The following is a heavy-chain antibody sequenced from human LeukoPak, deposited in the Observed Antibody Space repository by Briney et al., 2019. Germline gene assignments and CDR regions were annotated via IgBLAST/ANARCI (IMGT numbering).Heavy chain of an antibody. CDR3: ARELYSSSWDVEYGMDV. D-gene: IGHD6-13*01. Sequence: GGSLRLSCAASGFTFSSYEMNWVRQAPGKGLEWVSYISSSGSTIYYADSVKGRFTISRDNAKNSLYLQMNSLRAEDTAAYYCARELYSSSWDVEYGMDVWGQGTTVTVSS. V-gene: IGHV3-48*03. CDR1: GFTFSSYE. CDR2: ISSSGSTI. J-gene: IGHJ6*02.